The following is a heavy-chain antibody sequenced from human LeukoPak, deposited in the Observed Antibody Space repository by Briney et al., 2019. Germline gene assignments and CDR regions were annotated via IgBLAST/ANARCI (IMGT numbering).Heavy chain of an antibody. V-gene: IGHV3-23*01. CDR3: GKGMSKVRGILSAIDY. Sequence: GVSLRLSCVASGITFSTYAISWVRQAPGERLEWVAGIGIGGNTYYADSVKGRFTISRDNSMNTMHLQMNSLRAEDTAVYYCGKGMSKVRGILSAIDYWGQGTLVTVSS. CDR1: GITFSTYA. J-gene: IGHJ4*02. D-gene: IGHD3-10*01. CDR2: IGIGGNT.